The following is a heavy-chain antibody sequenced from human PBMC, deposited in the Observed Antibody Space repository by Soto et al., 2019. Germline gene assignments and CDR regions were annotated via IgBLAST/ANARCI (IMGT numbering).Heavy chain of an antibody. CDR2: ISTYNSRT. Sequence: QDQLVQSGAEVKKPGASVKISCQASGYTFTSHVISWVRQAPGQGLVWLGWISTYNSRTNYAQKVQGRVTMTTDTPPSSAYSDLTRLISAEAAGYYCASGRNCASPICYKQNNSGMDTWGQETTVTGPS. D-gene: IGHD2-15*01. CDR3: ASGRNCASPICYKQNNSGMDT. CDR1: GYTFTSHV. J-gene: IGHJ6*02. V-gene: IGHV1-18*04.